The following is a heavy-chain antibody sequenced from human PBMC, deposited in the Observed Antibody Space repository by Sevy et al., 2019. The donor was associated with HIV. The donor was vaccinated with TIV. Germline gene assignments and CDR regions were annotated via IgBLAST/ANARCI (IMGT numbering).Heavy chain of an antibody. Sequence: SETLSLTCTVSGASISSSGYYWGWIRQPPGKGLEWIASINYSGITFYNPSLKSRVTISADTSKNQFSLRLSSVTAADSSIYFCVGPKLKYTHGWHYLDYWGQGTVVTVSS. D-gene: IGHD2-2*02. CDR1: GASISSSGYY. CDR2: INYSGIT. CDR3: VGPKLKYTHGWHYLDY. V-gene: IGHV4-39*01. J-gene: IGHJ4*02.